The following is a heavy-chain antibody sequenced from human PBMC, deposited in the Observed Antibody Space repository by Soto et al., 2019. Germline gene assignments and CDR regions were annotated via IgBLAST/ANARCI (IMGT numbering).Heavy chain of an antibody. J-gene: IGHJ4*02. CDR3: ARVYYYGSGSYEY. CDR2: INPSGGST. Sequence: QVQLVQSGAEVKKPGASVKVSCKASGYTFTSYYMHWVRQAPGQGLEWMGIINPSGGSTSYAQKFKGRVXMTXDXSTSTVYMELSSLRSEDTAVYYCARVYYYGSGSYEYWGQGTLVTVSS. CDR1: GYTFTSYY. D-gene: IGHD3-10*01. V-gene: IGHV1-46*03.